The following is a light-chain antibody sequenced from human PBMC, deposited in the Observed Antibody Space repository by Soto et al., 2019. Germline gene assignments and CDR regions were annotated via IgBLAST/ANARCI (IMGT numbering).Light chain of an antibody. J-gene: IGLJ3*02. CDR3: TSYAGSNNVV. V-gene: IGLV2-8*01. CDR2: EVS. CDR1: SSDLVGYNY. Sequence: QSALTQPHSASGSPGQSVTISCTGTSSDLVGYNYVSWYQQHPGKAPKLIIYEVSKRPSGVPDRFSGSKSGTTASLTVSGLQAEDEADYYCTSYAGSNNVVFAVGTKLNVL.